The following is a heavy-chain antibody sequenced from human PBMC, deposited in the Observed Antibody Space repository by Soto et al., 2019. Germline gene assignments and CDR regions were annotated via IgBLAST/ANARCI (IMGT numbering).Heavy chain of an antibody. J-gene: IGHJ4*02. V-gene: IGHV4-39*01. Sequence: QLQLQESGPGLVKPSETLSLTCTVSGGSISSSSYYWGWIRQPPGKGLEWIGSIYYSGSTYYNPSLKSRVTISVDTSKNQFSLKLSSVTAADTAVYYCARVILPAAMLGGTNLFDYWGQGTLVTVSS. CDR2: IYYSGST. CDR1: GGSISSSSYY. D-gene: IGHD2-2*01. CDR3: ARVILPAAMLGGTNLFDY.